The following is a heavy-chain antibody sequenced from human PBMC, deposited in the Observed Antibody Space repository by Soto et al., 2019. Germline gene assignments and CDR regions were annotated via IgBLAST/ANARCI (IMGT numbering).Heavy chain of an antibody. J-gene: IGHJ4*02. CDR3: ARTKYYDFWSGYSYFDY. CDR1: GYTSTSYA. V-gene: IGHV1-3*01. D-gene: IGHD3-3*01. CDR2: INAGNGNT. Sequence: QVQLVQSGAEVKKPGASVKVSCKASGYTSTSYAMHWVRQAPGQRLEWMGWINAGNGNTKYSQKFQGRVTITRDTSASTAYMELSSLRSEDTAVYYCARTKYYDFWSGYSYFDYWGQGTLVTVSS.